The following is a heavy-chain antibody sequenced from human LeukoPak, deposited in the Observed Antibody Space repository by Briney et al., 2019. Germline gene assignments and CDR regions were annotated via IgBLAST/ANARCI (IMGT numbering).Heavy chain of an antibody. Sequence: GGSLRLSRAASGFTFSSYAMSWVRQAPGKGLEWASAISGSGGSTYYADSVKGRFTISRDNSKNTLYLQMNSLRAEDTAVYYCAKAPHRQAASDYWGQGTLVTVSS. CDR2: ISGSGGST. D-gene: IGHD6-13*01. CDR3: AKAPHRQAASDY. CDR1: GFTFSSYA. V-gene: IGHV3-23*01. J-gene: IGHJ4*02.